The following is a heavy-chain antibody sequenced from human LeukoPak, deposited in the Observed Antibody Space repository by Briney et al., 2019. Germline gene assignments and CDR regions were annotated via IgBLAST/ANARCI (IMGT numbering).Heavy chain of an antibody. CDR1: GGSFSGYY. V-gene: IGHV4-34*01. CDR3: ARLEPNYYYYYMDV. Sequence: PSETLSLTCAVYGGSFSGYYWSWIRQPPGKGLEWIGEINHSGSTNYNPSLKSRVTISVDTSKNQFSLKLSSVTAADTAVYYCARLEPNYYYYYMDVWGKGTTVTISS. J-gene: IGHJ6*03. CDR2: INHSGST. D-gene: IGHD1-1*01.